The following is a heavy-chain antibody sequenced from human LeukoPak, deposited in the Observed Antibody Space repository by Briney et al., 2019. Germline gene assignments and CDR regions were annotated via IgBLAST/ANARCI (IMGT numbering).Heavy chain of an antibody. J-gene: IGHJ4*02. CDR3: ARTHYDFWSGYRRLDYFDY. V-gene: IGHV1-2*02. Sequence: ASVKVSCKASGYTFTGYYMHWVRQAPGQGLEWMGWINPNSGGTNYAQKFQGRVTMTRDTSISTAYMELSRLRSDDTAVYYCARTHYDFWSGYRRLDYFDYWGQGTLVTVSS. CDR2: INPNSGGT. CDR1: GYTFTGYY. D-gene: IGHD3-3*01.